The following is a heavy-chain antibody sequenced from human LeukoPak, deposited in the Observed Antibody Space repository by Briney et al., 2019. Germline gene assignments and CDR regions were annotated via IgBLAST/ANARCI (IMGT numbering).Heavy chain of an antibody. CDR2: INKSGGST. Sequence: GGSLRLSCAASGFTFSGYAMSWVRQAPGKGLEWVSIINKSGGSTNYADSVKGRFTISRDNSKNTLYLQMNSLRAEDTAVYYCARYLLGGIDYWGQGTLVTVSS. V-gene: IGHV3-23*01. D-gene: IGHD3-16*01. CDR1: GFTFSGYA. CDR3: ARYLLGGIDY. J-gene: IGHJ4*02.